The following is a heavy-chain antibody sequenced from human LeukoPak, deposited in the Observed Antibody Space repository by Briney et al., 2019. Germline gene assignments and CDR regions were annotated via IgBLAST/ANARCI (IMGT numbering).Heavy chain of an antibody. CDR2: IRYDGSNK. V-gene: IGHV3-30*02. J-gene: IGHJ4*02. D-gene: IGHD3-10*01. CDR3: AKDPDSKLLWFGELLED. Sequence: PGGSLRLSCAASGFTFSSYGMHWVRQAPGKGLEWVAFIRYDGSNKYYADSVKGRFTISRDNSKNTMYLQMNSLRAEDTAVYYCAKDPDSKLLWFGELLEDWGQGTLVTVSS. CDR1: GFTFSSYG.